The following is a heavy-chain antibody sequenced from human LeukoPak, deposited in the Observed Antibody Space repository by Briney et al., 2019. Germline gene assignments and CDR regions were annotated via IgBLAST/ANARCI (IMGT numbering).Heavy chain of an antibody. V-gene: IGHV4-31*03. CDR3: ARGRDLRWFDY. CDR2: IYYSGST. CDR1: GGSISSGGYY. J-gene: IGHJ4*02. Sequence: SQTLSLTCTVSGGSISSGGYYWSWIRQHPGKGLEWIGYIYYSGSTYYNPSPKSRVTISVDTSKNQFSLKLSSVTAADTAVYYCARGRDLRWFDYWGQGTLVTVSS. D-gene: IGHD4-17*01.